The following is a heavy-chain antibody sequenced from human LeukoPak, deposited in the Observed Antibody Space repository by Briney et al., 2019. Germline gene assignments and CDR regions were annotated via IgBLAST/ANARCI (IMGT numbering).Heavy chain of an antibody. CDR2: ITSSGDTT. J-gene: IGHJ6*04. CDR1: GFTFNNYA. CDR3: AKGVLSGMRYYYGMDV. D-gene: IGHD3-10*01. Sequence: GSLRLSCAASGFTFNNYAMNWVRQAPGKGLEWVSSITSSGDTTHYADSVRGRFTISRYNSRNTLSLQMTSLRAEDTAVYYCAKGVLSGMRYYYGMDVWGKGTTVTVSS. V-gene: IGHV3-23*01.